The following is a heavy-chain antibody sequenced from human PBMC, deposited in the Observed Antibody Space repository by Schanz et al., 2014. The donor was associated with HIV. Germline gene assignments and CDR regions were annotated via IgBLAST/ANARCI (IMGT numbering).Heavy chain of an antibody. CDR3: TKGIVGATRDWLNP. D-gene: IGHD1-26*01. J-gene: IGHJ5*02. CDR2: IKSKTDGGTT. CDR1: GFPFGYAW. V-gene: IGHV3-15*01. Sequence: EVQLLGSGGGLVQPGGSLRLSCAASGFPFGYAWMSWVRQAPGKGLEWVGLIKSKTDGGTTDYAAPVKGRFTVSRDDSKDTLYLQMNSLKTEDTAVYYCTKGIVGATRDWLNPWGLGTLVIVSS.